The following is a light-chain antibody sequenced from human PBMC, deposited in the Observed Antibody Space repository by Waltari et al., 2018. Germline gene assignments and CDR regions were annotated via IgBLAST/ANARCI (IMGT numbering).Light chain of an antibody. J-gene: IGKJ2*01. CDR1: QSVSSN. CDR3: QQYSDWPYT. CDR2: GAS. V-gene: IGKV3-15*01. Sequence: EIVMTQSPGTLSVSPGERATLSCRASQSVSSNLAWYQQKPGQAPRRLSFGASTKATGIPARFSGSGSGTEVTLTISSLQSEDFAVYYCQQYSDWPYTFGQGTKLEIK.